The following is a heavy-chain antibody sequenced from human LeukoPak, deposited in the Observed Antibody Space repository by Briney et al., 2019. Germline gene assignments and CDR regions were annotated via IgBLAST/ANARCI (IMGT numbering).Heavy chain of an antibody. J-gene: IGHJ6*03. D-gene: IGHD2-15*01. CDR3: ARVGKYCSGGSCYSYYYYYYMDV. CDR1: GDSITGYY. CDR2: IYYTGNT. V-gene: IGHV4-38-2*02. Sequence: SETLSLTCSVSGDSITGYYWGWIRQPPGKGLEWIGNIYYTGNTYYNSSLKSRVTISLDTSKNQFSLKLSSVTAADTAVYYCARVGKYCSGGSCYSYYYYYYMDVWGKGTTVTVS.